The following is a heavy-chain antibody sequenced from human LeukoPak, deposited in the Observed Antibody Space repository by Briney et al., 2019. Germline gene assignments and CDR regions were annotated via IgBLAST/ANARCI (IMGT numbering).Heavy chain of an antibody. CDR2: SGTGGRT. V-gene: IGHV3-23*01. CDR3: GRAGVYSASSGYGPDR. J-gene: IGHJ5*02. Sequence: PGGSLRLSCAGSGFIFSDYVMSWVRQAPGKGLEWVSASGTGGRTYYADSVKGRFTISRDNSKKTVFLQMDGLRVEDTAVYYCGRAGVYSASSGYGPDRWGQGTLVTVSS. CDR1: GFIFSDYV. D-gene: IGHD3-22*01.